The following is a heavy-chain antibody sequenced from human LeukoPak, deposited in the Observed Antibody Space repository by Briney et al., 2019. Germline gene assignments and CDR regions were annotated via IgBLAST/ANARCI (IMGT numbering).Heavy chain of an antibody. J-gene: IGHJ4*02. D-gene: IGHD1-1*01. V-gene: IGHV3-30*02. CDR2: IRYDGSDK. CDR1: GLTFSNYG. CDR3: AEDQQLQPFHY. Sequence: GGSLRLSCAASGLTFSNYGMHWVRQAPGKGLEWVAFIRYDGSDKFYADSEKGRFTISRDNSRDTLYLQMNSLRVEDTAVYFCAEDQQLQPFHYWGRGTLVAVSS.